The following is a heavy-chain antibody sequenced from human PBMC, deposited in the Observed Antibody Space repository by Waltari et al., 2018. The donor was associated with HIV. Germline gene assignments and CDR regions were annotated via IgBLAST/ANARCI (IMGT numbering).Heavy chain of an antibody. Sequence: QVQLVESGGGVVQPGRSLRLSCAASDFTFSNYAMHWARPAPGKGLEWVAVISYDGSIQYYADSVKGRFTISRDNSKNRLYLQMNSLRTEDTAVYYCVRDLRLMARGYYFDSWGQGTLVTVSS. CDR1: DFTFSNYA. D-gene: IGHD3-10*01. V-gene: IGHV3-30-3*01. J-gene: IGHJ4*02. CDR2: ISYDGSIQ. CDR3: VRDLRLMARGYYFDS.